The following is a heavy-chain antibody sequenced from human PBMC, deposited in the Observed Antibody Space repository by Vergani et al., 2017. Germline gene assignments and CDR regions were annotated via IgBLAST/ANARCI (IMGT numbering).Heavy chain of an antibody. CDR1: GFSFRNAW. CDR2: IKSTFDRGTT. V-gene: IGHV3-15*07. CDR3: TTDPRYCGDGSXDWLRDHHYYGMDV. D-gene: IGHD2-21*01. J-gene: IGHJ6*02. Sequence: EVQLVESGGGIVKPGGSLRLSCVASGFSFRNAWMNWVRRTPGKGLEWVGRIKSTFDRGTTDYAAAVKGRFTISRDDSKNTLFLQMNGLKTEDIGVYYCTTDPRYCGDGSXDWLRDHHYYGMDVWGQGTTVTVSS.